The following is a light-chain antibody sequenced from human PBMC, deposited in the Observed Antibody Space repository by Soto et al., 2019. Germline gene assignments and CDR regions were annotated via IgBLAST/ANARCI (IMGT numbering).Light chain of an antibody. J-gene: IGKJ1*01. CDR1: QSVSSSY. CDR3: QHCQQHSTSPMWT. Sequence: EIVLTQSPGTLSLSPGERATLSCRTSQSVSSSYLAWYQQKPGQAPRLLIYGASSRATGIPDRFSGSGSGTDFTLTISRLEPEDLAMYYCQHCQQHSTSPMWTFGQGTKVEIK. CDR2: GAS. V-gene: IGKV3-20*01.